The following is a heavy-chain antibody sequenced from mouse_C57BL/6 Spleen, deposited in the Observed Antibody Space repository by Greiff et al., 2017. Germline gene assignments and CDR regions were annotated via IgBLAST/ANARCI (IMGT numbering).Heavy chain of an antibody. J-gene: IGHJ2*01. V-gene: IGHV1-54*01. Sequence: VQLKESGAELVRPGTSVKVSCKASGYAFTNYLIEWVKQRPGQGLEWIGVINPGSGGTNYNEKFKGKATLTADKSSSTAYMQLSSLTSEDSAVYFCARRRLGRGDYWGQGTTLTVSS. CDR3: ARRRLGRGDY. D-gene: IGHD4-1*01. CDR2: INPGSGGT. CDR1: GYAFTNYL.